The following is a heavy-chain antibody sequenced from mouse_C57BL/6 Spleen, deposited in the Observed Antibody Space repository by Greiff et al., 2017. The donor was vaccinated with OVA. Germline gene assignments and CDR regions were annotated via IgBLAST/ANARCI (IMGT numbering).Heavy chain of an antibody. CDR2: IDPEDGDT. CDR3: NTYDYDQAWFAY. V-gene: IGHV14-1*01. J-gene: IGHJ3*01. D-gene: IGHD2-4*01. CDR1: GFNIKDYY. Sequence: EVQLQQSGAELVRPGASVKLSCTASGFNIKDYYMHWVKQRPDQGLEWIGRIDPEDGDTEYAPKFQGKDTMTADTSSNTAYLQLSSLTSEDTAVYYCNTYDYDQAWFAYWGQGTLVTVSA.